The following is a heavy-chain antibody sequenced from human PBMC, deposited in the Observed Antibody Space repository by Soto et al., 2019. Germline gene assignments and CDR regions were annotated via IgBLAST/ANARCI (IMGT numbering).Heavy chain of an antibody. V-gene: IGHV4-31*03. CDR1: GGSISSGNSY. CDR2: IYYTGST. J-gene: IGHJ4*02. Sequence: QVQLQESGPGLVKPSQTLSLTCTVSGGSISSGNSYWSWIRQHPGKGLEWIGYIYYTGSTHYNPSLGSRVTMSVDTSENQFSLKLTSVTVADTAIYYCARFRSYGLIPPSTIFGNWGQGTLVTVSS. D-gene: IGHD3-3*01. CDR3: ARFRSYGLIPPSTIFGN.